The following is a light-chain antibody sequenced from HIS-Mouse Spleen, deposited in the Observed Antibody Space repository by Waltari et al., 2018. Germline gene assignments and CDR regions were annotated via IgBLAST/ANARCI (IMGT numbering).Light chain of an antibody. CDR3: YSTDSSGNHRV. J-gene: IGLJ2*01. CDR2: EDS. V-gene: IGLV3-10*01. CDR1: ALPKKY. Sequence: SYELTQPPSVSVSPGQTARITCSGDALPKKYAYWYQQKSGQAPVLVIYEDSKRASGIPERFSGANSGTMASLTISGAQVEDEADYYCYSTDSSGNHRVFGGGTKLTVL.